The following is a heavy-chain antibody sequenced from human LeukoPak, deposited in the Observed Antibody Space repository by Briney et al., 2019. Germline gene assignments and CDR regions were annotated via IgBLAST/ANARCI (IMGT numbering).Heavy chain of an antibody. CDR3: ARAQYGSSSGYYYCSMDV. Sequence: ASVKVSCKASGYTFTSYDINWVRQATGQGLEWMGWMNPNSGNTGYAQKFQGRVTMTRNTSISTAYMELSSLRSEDTAVYYCARAQYGSSSGYYYCSMDVWGKGTTVTVSS. J-gene: IGHJ6*03. D-gene: IGHD6-6*01. CDR2: MNPNSGNT. CDR1: GYTFTSYD. V-gene: IGHV1-8*01.